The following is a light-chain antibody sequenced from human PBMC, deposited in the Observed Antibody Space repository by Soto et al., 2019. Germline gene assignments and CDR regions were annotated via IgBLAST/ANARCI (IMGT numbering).Light chain of an antibody. Sequence: IQMTQSPSSLSSSVADIFTISCPASQGIGNALGWYQQKPGKPPKVLIYGASNLQSGVPPRLSGSGSGTDFTLAISSLQPEDSATYYCLQDINYPWTFGQGTKVDIK. V-gene: IGKV1-6*01. CDR3: LQDINYPWT. CDR1: QGIGNA. J-gene: IGKJ1*01. CDR2: GAS.